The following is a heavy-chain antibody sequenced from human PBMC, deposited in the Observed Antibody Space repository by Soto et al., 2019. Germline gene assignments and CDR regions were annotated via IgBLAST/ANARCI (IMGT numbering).Heavy chain of an antibody. D-gene: IGHD3-9*01. CDR2: IKSKTDGGTT. CDR1: GFTFSNAW. J-gene: IGHJ4*02. CDR3: TTELRYFVWLPNTFDY. Sequence: GGSLRLSCAASGFTFSNAWMSWVRQAPGKGLEWVGRIKSKTDGGTTDYAAPVRGRFTISRDDSKNTQYLQMNSLKPEDTAVYYCTTELRYFVWLPNTFDYWGQGTLVTVSS. V-gene: IGHV3-15*01.